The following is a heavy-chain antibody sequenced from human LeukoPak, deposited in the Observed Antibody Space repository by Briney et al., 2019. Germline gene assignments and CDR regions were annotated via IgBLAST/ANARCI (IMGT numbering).Heavy chain of an antibody. V-gene: IGHV3-53*01. D-gene: IGHD2-15*01. CDR2: IYSGGST. CDR1: GFTVSSNY. J-gene: IGHJ6*02. Sequence: GGSLRLSCAASGFTVSSNYMSWVRQAPGKGLEWVSVIYSGGSTYYADSVKGRFTISRDNSKNTLYLQMNSLRAEDTAVYYCARVALGRPDYYYYGMDAWGQGTTVTVSS. CDR3: ARVALGRPDYYYYGMDA.